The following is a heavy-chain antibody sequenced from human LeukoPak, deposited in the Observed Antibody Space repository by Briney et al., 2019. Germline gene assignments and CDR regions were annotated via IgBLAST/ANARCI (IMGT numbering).Heavy chain of an antibody. D-gene: IGHD2-2*01. V-gene: IGHV3-21*01. CDR3: AKDRGPAATEIASGAFDI. CDR1: GFTFSSYS. J-gene: IGHJ3*02. CDR2: ISSSSSYI. Sequence: KPGGSLRLSCAASGFTFSSYSMNWVRQAPGKGLEWVSSISSSSSYIYYADSVKGRFTISRDNAKNSLYLQMNSLRAEDTAVYYCAKDRGPAATEIASGAFDIWGQGTMVTVSS.